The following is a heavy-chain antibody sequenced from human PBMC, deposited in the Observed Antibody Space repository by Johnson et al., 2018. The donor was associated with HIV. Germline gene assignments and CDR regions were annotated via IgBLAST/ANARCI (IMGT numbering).Heavy chain of an antibody. CDR2: INWNGGST. D-gene: IGHD6-13*01. CDR1: GFTFSNFG. Sequence: EVQLVESGGGVVQPGRSLRLSCAASGFTFSNFGMSWVRQAPGKGLEWVSGINWNGGSTGYADSVKGRFTISRDNAKNSLYLQMNSLRAEDTALYYCARVRTAAGFDAFDIWGQGTMVTVSS. CDR3: ARVRTAAGFDAFDI. J-gene: IGHJ3*02. V-gene: IGHV3-20*04.